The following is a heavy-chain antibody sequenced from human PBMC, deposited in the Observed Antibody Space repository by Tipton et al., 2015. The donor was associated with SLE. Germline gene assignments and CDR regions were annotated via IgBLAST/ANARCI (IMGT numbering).Heavy chain of an antibody. CDR2: INHSGYT. CDR1: GGSFSGYY. J-gene: IGHJ6*02. D-gene: IGHD2-15*01. CDR3: ARATDCSGGRCYSAYYYYYGMDV. Sequence: TLSLTCAVYGGSFSGYYWSRIRQPPGKGLEWIGEINHSGYTNYNLSLKSRVTISVDTSKNQFSLKLSSVTAADTAVYYCARATDCSGGRCYSAYYYYYGMDVWGQGTTVTVSS. V-gene: IGHV4-34*01.